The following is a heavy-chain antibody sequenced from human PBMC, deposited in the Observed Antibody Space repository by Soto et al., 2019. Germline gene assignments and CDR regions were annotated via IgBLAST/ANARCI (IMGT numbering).Heavy chain of an antibody. CDR3: AIKTVVDGFEI. V-gene: IGHV1-3*04. CDR1: GYTFTTYA. J-gene: IGHJ3*02. CDR2: INTGNGNT. Sequence: ASVKVSCKASGYTFTTYAMHWVRQAPGQRLEWMGWINTGNGNTEYLQKFQGRVTITRDTSASTVYMELSSLRSEDTAVHYCAIKTVVDGFEISGQATMVTVSS. D-gene: IGHD2-15*01.